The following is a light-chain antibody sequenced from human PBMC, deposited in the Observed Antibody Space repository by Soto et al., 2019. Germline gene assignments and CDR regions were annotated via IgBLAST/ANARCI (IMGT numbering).Light chain of an antibody. CDR1: QSVSSN. CDR2: GAS. J-gene: IGKJ5*01. V-gene: IGKV3-15*01. Sequence: EIVLTQSPGTLSLSPREXVTPSCSAIQSVSSNFLAWYQERPGQAPRLLIYGASSRATGIPARFSGSVSGTEFTLTISSLQSEDFAVYYCQQYNNWPPITFGQGTRLEIK. CDR3: QQYNNWPPIT.